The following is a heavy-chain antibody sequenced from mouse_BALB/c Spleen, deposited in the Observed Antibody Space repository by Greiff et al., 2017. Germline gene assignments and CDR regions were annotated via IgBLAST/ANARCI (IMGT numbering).Heavy chain of an antibody. V-gene: IGHV14-3*02. CDR3: ASDYDYDLSWFAY. Sequence: VQLKESGAELVKPGASVKLSCTASGFNIKDTYMHWVKQRPEQGLEWIGRIDPANGNTKYDPKFQGKATITADTSSNTAYLQLSSLTSEDTAVYYCASDYDYDLSWFAYWGQGTLVTVSA. J-gene: IGHJ3*01. CDR1: GFNIKDTY. CDR2: IDPANGNT. D-gene: IGHD2-4*01.